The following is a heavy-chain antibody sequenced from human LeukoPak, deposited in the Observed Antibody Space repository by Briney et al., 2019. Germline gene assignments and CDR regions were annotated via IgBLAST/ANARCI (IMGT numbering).Heavy chain of an antibody. CDR3: ARRMYYYDSSGYGGYWLDP. CDR2: IYYSGST. CDR1: GGSISSYY. Sequence: SETLSLTCTVSGGSISSYYWSWIRQPPGKGLEWIGYIYYSGSTNYNPSLKSRVTISVDTSKNQFSLKLSSVTAADTAVYYCARRMYYYDSSGYGGYWLDPWGQGTLVTISS. J-gene: IGHJ5*02. V-gene: IGHV4-59*08. D-gene: IGHD3-22*01.